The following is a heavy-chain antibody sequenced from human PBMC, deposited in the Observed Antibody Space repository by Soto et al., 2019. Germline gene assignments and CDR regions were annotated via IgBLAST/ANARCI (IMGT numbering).Heavy chain of an antibody. Sequence: SETLSLTCAVYGGSFSGYYWSWIRQPPGKGLEWIGEINHSGSTNYNPSLKSRVTISVDTSKNQFSLKLSSVTAADTAVYYCARVGLWFGELLHSWFDPWGQGTLVTVSS. CDR3: ARVGLWFGELLHSWFDP. CDR2: INHSGST. V-gene: IGHV4-34*01. CDR1: GGSFSGYY. D-gene: IGHD3-10*01. J-gene: IGHJ5*02.